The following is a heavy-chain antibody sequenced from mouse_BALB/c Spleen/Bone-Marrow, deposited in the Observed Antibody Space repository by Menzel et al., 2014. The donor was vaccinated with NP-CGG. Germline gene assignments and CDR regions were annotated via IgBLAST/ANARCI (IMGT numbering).Heavy chain of an antibody. CDR2: IDPANGNT. J-gene: IGHJ4*01. CDR3: AGGWLPSYAMDY. D-gene: IGHD2-2*01. V-gene: IGHV14-3*02. Sequence: EVQGVESGAELVKPGASVKLSCTASGFNIKDTHMHWVKQRPEQGLEWIGRIDPANGNTKYDPKFQGKATITADTSSNTAYLQLGSLTSEDTAVYYCAGGWLPSYAMDYWGQGTSVTVSS. CDR1: GFNIKDTH.